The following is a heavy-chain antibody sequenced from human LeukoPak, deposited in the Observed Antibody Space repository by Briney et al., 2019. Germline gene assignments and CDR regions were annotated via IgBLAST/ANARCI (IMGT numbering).Heavy chain of an antibody. CDR3: ARGVGPTTAQSTFDN. V-gene: IGHV4-38-2*02. CDR2: FYHSGST. D-gene: IGHD1-26*01. CDR1: GYFIRSGFY. Sequence: SATLSLTCTVSGYFIRSGFYWAWIRQPPGKGLGWIGSFYHSGSTYYNPSLESRVTISLDTSKNQLSLKLTSVTAADTAVYYCARGVGPTTAQSTFDNWGQRALVTVSS. J-gene: IGHJ4*02.